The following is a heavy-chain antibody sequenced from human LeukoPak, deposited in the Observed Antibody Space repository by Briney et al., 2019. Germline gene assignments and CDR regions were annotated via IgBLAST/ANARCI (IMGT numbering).Heavy chain of an antibody. CDR2: ISYDGSNK. J-gene: IGHJ4*02. CDR1: GFTFSSYV. V-gene: IGHV3-30-3*01. Sequence: GGSLRLSCAASGFTFSSYVMSWVRKAPGKGLEWVAVISYDGSNKYYADSVKGRFTISRDNSKNTLYLQMNSLRAEDTAVYYCAREPRGELLTRFDYWGQGTLVTVSS. CDR3: AREPRGELLTRFDY. D-gene: IGHD1-26*01.